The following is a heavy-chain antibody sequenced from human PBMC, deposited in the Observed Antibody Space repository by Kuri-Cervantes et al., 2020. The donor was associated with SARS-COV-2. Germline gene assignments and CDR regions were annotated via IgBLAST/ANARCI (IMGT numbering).Heavy chain of an antibody. CDR2: ISSSSSTI. Sequence: GSLRLSCAASGFTFSSYSMNWVRQAPGKGLEWVSYISSSSSTIYYADSVKGRFTISRDNAKNSLYLQMNSLRAEDTAVYYCAREGQLERPGAYYYYYGMDVWGQGTTVTVSS. CDR1: GFTFSSYS. J-gene: IGHJ6*02. CDR3: AREGQLERPGAYYYYYGMDV. V-gene: IGHV3-48*01. D-gene: IGHD1-1*01.